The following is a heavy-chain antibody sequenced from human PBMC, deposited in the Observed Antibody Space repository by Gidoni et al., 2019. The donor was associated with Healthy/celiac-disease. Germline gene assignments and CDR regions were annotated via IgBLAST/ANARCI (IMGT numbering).Heavy chain of an antibody. Sequence: EVQLVDSGGGLVQPGRSLRPSCTASGFTFGDYAMSWFGQAPGKGLEWVGFIRSKAYGGTTEYAASVKGRFTISRDDSKSIAYLQMNSLKTEDTAVYYCTREADHGHKYYYDSSGPFAFDIWGQGTMVTVSS. CDR2: IRSKAYGGTT. D-gene: IGHD3-22*01. V-gene: IGHV3-49*03. J-gene: IGHJ3*02. CDR1: GFTFGDYA. CDR3: TREADHGHKYYYDSSGPFAFDI.